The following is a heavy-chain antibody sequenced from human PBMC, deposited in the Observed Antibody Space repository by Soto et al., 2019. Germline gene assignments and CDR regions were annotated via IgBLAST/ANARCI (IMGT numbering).Heavy chain of an antibody. J-gene: IGHJ4*02. CDR2: SISCSSFK. V-gene: IGHV3-21*06. CDR3: ARDPPLSTIVVVGVDDV. D-gene: IGHD3-22*01. Sequence: GWLSLARAASVLTFSSYPMSWVLRAPGTGLEWVSSISCSSFKNYEDSVKGRFTISRDNDKNSLYLQMNSLRAEDTAVYYCARDPPLSTIVVVGVDDVGGQGTLVT. CDR1: VLTFSSYP.